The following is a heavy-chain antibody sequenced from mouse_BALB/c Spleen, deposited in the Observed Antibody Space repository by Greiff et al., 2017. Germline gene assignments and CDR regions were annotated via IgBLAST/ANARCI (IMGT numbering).Heavy chain of an antibody. D-gene: IGHD2-3*01. CDR3: TRDHDGYYSFAY. CDR1: GFTFSSYT. J-gene: IGHJ3*01. CDR2: ISSGGSYT. V-gene: IGHV5-6-4*01. Sequence: EVKLMESGGGLVKPGGSLKLSCAASGFTFSSYTMSWVRQTPEKRLEWVATISSGGSYTYYPDSVKGRFTISRDNAKNTLYLQMSSLKSEDTAMYYCTRDHDGYYSFAYWGQGTLVTVSA.